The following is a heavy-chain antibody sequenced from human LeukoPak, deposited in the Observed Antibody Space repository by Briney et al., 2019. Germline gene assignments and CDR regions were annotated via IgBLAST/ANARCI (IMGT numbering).Heavy chain of an antibody. Sequence: SETLFLTCTVSGGSISSYYWGWIRQPPGKGLEWIGSIYYSGSTYYNPSLKSRVTISVDTSKNQFSLKLSSVTAADTAVYYCARVLRGGDGTDAFDIWGQGKMVTDSS. CDR1: GGSISSYY. CDR2: IYYSGST. D-gene: IGHD5-24*01. J-gene: IGHJ3*02. CDR3: ARVLRGGDGTDAFDI. V-gene: IGHV4-39*07.